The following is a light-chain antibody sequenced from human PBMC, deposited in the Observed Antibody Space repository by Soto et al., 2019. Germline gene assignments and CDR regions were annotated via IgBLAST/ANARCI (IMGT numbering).Light chain of an antibody. V-gene: IGLV2-11*01. CDR2: DVS. CDR3: CSYAVSYV. CDR1: SNNVGDYKY. Sequence: QSALTQPRSVSGSPGQSVTISCTGTSNNVGDYKYVSWYQQHPGEAPKVMIYDVSKRPSGVPDRFSGSKSGKTASMTISGLQAEDEADYYCCSYAVSYVFGTGTKVTVL. J-gene: IGLJ1*01.